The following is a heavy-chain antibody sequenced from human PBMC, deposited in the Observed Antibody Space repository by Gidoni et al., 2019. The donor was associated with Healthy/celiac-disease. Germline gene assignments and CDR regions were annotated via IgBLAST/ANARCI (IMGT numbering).Heavy chain of an antibody. CDR3: ARDYYYDSSGYYQTYNWFDP. CDR2: ISSSSSYT. J-gene: IGHJ5*02. CDR1: GFTFSDYY. Sequence: QVQLVESGGGLVKPGGSLRLSCAASGFTFSDYYMSWIRQAPGKGLEWVSYISSSSSYTNYADSVKGRFTISRDNAKNSLYLQMNSLRAEDTAVYYCARDYYYDSSGYYQTYNWFDPWGQGTLVTVSS. D-gene: IGHD3-22*01. V-gene: IGHV3-11*06.